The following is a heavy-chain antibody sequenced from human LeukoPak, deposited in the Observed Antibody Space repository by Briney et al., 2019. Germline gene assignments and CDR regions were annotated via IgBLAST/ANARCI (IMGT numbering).Heavy chain of an antibody. CDR3: ARAAIFGVVIIRNYYYGMDV. J-gene: IGHJ6*02. D-gene: IGHD3-3*01. CDR1: GGSISSYY. CDR2: IYTSGST. V-gene: IGHV4-4*07. Sequence: PSETLPLTCTVSGGSISSYYWSWIRQPAGKGLEWIGRIYTSGSTNYNPSLKSRVTMSVDTSKNQFSLKLSSVTAADTAVYYCARAAIFGVVIIRNYYYGMDVWGQGTTVTVSS.